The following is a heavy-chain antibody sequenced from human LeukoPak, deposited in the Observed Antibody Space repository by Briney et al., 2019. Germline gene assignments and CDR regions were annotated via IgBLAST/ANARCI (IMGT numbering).Heavy chain of an antibody. V-gene: IGHV4-38-2*02. Sequence: SETLSLTCTISGYSISSGYYWGWIRQPPGEGLEWVANIHQSGSTYYNPSLKSRVSISVDTSKNQFSLKLNSVTAADTALYYCARDTDHTSTLFKGFDYWGQGTLVTVSS. CDR1: GYSISSGYY. CDR2: IHQSGST. CDR3: ARDTDHTSTLFKGFDY. J-gene: IGHJ4*02. D-gene: IGHD5-18*01.